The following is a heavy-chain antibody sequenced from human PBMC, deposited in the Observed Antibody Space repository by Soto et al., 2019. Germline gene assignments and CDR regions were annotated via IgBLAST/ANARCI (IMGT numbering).Heavy chain of an antibody. CDR3: ARDRGSCRSTTCYFESDN. D-gene: IGHD3-9*01. Sequence: QVQLVQSGAEVKKPGASVKVSCKASGYTFTTFGVSWVRQAPGQGLEWIGWISANNGNTNYAQKFQGRVTMTTDTSTSIAYMELRSLRSDDTVVYYCARDRGSCRSTTCYFESDNWGQVTLFTVSS. CDR1: GYTFTTFG. CDR2: ISANNGNT. V-gene: IGHV1-18*01. J-gene: IGHJ4*02.